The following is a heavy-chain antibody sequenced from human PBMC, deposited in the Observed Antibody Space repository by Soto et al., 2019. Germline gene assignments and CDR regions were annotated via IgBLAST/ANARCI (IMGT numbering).Heavy chain of an antibody. Sequence: SETLSLTCTVSGGSISSGGYYWSWLRQHPGKGLEWFGYIYYSGSTYYNPSLKSRVTISVDTSKNQFSLKMGSVTAADAAVYDCAREIRYYGSGSAVGAFDIWGQGTMVTVSS. CDR1: GGSISSGGYY. D-gene: IGHD3-10*01. CDR2: IYYSGST. V-gene: IGHV4-31*03. J-gene: IGHJ3*02. CDR3: AREIRYYGSGSAVGAFDI.